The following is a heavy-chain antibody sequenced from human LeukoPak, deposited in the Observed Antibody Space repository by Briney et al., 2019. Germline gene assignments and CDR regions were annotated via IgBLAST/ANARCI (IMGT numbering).Heavy chain of an antibody. Sequence: SETLSLTCTVSGGSISSYYWSWIRQPAGKGLEWIGRIYTSGSTGYNPSLKSRVTMLVDTSKNQFSLKLSSVTAADTAVYYCARVDLRAAYFDYWGQGTLVTVSS. J-gene: IGHJ4*02. CDR1: GGSISSYY. D-gene: IGHD2-15*01. CDR3: ARVDLRAAYFDY. V-gene: IGHV4-4*07. CDR2: IYTSGST.